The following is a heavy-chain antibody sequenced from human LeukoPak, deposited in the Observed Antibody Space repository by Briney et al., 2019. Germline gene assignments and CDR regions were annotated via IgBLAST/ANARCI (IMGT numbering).Heavy chain of an antibody. V-gene: IGHV3-15*01. D-gene: IGHD2-21*01. CDR1: GFTFSSYV. CDR2: IKPKTDGETT. J-gene: IGHJ4*02. CDR3: ITPLPYSAQ. Sequence: GGSLRLSCAASGFTFSSYVMSWVRQAPGKGLGWVGRIKPKTDGETTEYAAPVKDRFSISRDDSKSMMYLQMNSLKTEDTAVFYCITPLPYSAQGGQGTLVTVSS.